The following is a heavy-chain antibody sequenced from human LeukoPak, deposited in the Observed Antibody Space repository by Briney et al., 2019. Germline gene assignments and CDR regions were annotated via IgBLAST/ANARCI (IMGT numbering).Heavy chain of an antibody. Sequence: PGGSLRLSCAASGFTVSSNYMSWVRQAPGKGLEWVSIIYVGGTTFYAASVKGRFTISRDFSKNTVFLHMNSLRAEDTAMYYCARGDDSGYYDYFDYWGQGALVTVSS. J-gene: IGHJ4*02. D-gene: IGHD3-22*01. V-gene: IGHV3-53*01. CDR2: IYVGGTT. CDR3: ARGDDSGYYDYFDY. CDR1: GFTVSSNY.